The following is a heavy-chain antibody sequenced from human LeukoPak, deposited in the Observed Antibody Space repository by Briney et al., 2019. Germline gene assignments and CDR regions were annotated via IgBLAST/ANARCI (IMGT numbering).Heavy chain of an antibody. CDR3: AKGAYDILTGYYYYYYMDV. V-gene: IGHV3-64*02. J-gene: IGHJ6*03. Sequence: GGSLRLSCAASGFTFSDYAMHWVRQAPGKELKYVSAISYNGNGKHYADSVKGRFTISRDNSQSTLNLQMDNLRAEDTAVYYCAKGAYDILTGYYYYYYMDVWGKGTTVTVSS. CDR2: ISYNGNGK. D-gene: IGHD3-9*01. CDR1: GFTFSDYA.